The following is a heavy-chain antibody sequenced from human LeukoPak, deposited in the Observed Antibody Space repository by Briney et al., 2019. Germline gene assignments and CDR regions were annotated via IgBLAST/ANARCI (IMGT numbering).Heavy chain of an antibody. V-gene: IGHV3-21*06. D-gene: IGHD3-9*01. Sequence: AGSLRLSCAASGFTFSSYTMNWVRQAPGKGLEWVSSIISSSSYIYYADSVKGRFTISRDNAKNSLYLQMNSLRAEDTAVYYCARDTYDILTGYYKWAFDIWGQGTMVTVS. CDR1: GFTFSSYT. CDR2: IISSSSYI. J-gene: IGHJ3*02. CDR3: ARDTYDILTGYYKWAFDI.